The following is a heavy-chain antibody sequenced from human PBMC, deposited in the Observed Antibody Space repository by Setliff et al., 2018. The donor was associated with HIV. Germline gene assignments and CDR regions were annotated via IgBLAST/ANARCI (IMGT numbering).Heavy chain of an antibody. CDR2: IQHSGSA. Sequence: SETLSLTSTVYGGSFSAYHWNWIRQPPGKGLEWIGEIQHSGSATSNPSLKSRVTMSLDRSKNQLSLKLNSLTATDTAAYYCARLSPMLGSFDYWGQGTLVTVSS. J-gene: IGHJ4*02. V-gene: IGHV4-34*01. CDR3: ARLSPMLGSFDY. D-gene: IGHD3-10*01. CDR1: GGSFSAYH.